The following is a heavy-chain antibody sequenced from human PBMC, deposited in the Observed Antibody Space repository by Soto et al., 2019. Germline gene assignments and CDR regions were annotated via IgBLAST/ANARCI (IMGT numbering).Heavy chain of an antibody. CDR3: ARAPIVLVPSAMLYYYYGMDV. Sequence: QVQLVESGGGVVQPGRSIRLSCAASGFTFSIYAMHWVRQAPGKGLAWVAVISYDGSNKYYADSGKGRFTISRDNSSNPLCLQINSLRAEDTAVYYCARAPIVLVPSAMLYYYYGMDVWGQGTTVTVSS. J-gene: IGHJ6*02. CDR1: GFTFSIYA. CDR2: ISYDGSNK. D-gene: IGHD2-2*01. V-gene: IGHV3-30-3*01.